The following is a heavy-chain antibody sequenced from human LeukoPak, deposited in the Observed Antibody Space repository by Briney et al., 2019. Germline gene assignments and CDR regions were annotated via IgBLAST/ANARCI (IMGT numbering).Heavy chain of an antibody. CDR1: GGSFSGYY. D-gene: IGHD1-14*01. CDR2: INHSGST. J-gene: IGHJ4*02. Sequence: SETLSLTCAVYGGSFSGYYWSWIRQPPGKGLERIGEINHSGSTNYNPSLKSRVTISVDTSKNQFSLKLSSVTAADTAVYYCAREGDPNQYYFDYWGQGTLVTVSS. V-gene: IGHV4-34*01. CDR3: AREGDPNQYYFDY.